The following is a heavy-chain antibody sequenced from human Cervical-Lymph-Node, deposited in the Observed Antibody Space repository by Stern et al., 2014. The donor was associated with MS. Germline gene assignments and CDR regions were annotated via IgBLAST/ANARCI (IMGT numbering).Heavy chain of an antibody. CDR2: IDPNSGGT. Sequence: MQLGESGAEVKKPGASVKVSCKASGYSFTAYYMHWVRQGPGQGLEWMGWIDPNSGGTKSAQNFQGRVTMTRDSSISTFYMELSGLTSDDTAVFYCARERHSMDVWGQGTTVTVSS. CDR3: ARERHSMDV. V-gene: IGHV1-2*02. CDR1: GYSFTAYY. J-gene: IGHJ6*02.